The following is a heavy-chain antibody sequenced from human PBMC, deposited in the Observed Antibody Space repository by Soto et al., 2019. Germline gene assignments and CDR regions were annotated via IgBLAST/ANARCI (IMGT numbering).Heavy chain of an antibody. J-gene: IGHJ5*02. D-gene: IGHD1-1*01. CDR3: VRDATKTLREWFDP. V-gene: IGHV4-4*07. CDR1: GASISGFY. CDR2: IYATGTT. Sequence: TETLSLSCTVSGASISGFYWSWSRKSAGKGLEWIGRIYATGTTDYNPSLKSRVMMSVDTSKKQFSLKLRSVTAADSAVYSCVRDATKTLREWFDPWGQGSSVTVSS.